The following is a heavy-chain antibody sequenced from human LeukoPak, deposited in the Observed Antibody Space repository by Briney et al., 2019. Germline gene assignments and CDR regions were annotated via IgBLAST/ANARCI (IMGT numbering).Heavy chain of an antibody. CDR3: ARREGSITTVIMPFDY. CDR2: MNPNSGNT. J-gene: IGHJ4*02. D-gene: IGHD4-17*01. CDR1: GYTFNSSD. Sequence: ASVKVSCKASGYTFNSSDFNWVRQATGQGLEWMGWMNPNSGNTGYAQKFQGRVTMTRDTSISTAYMELSSLRSEDTAVYYCARREGSITTVIMPFDYWGQGTLVTVSS. V-gene: IGHV1-8*01.